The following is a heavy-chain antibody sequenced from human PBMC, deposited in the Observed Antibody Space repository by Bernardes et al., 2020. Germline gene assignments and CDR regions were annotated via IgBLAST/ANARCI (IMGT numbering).Heavy chain of an antibody. CDR1: GFTFSSYA. CDR2: ISYDGSNK. D-gene: IGHD3-22*01. CDR3: ARGVDYYDSSGYCL. V-gene: IGHV3-30-3*01. Sequence: GGSLRLSCAASGFTFSSYAMHWVRQAPGKGLEWVAVISYDGSNKYYADSVKGRFTISRDNSKDTLYLQMNSLRAEDTAVYYCARGVDYYDSSGYCLWGQGTLVTVSS. J-gene: IGHJ4*02.